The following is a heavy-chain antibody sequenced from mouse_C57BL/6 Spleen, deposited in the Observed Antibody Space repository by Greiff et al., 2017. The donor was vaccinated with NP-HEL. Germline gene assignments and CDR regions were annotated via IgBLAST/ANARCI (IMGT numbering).Heavy chain of an antibody. J-gene: IGHJ2*01. CDR2: IDPSDSEP. V-gene: IGHV1-52*01. CDR1: GYTFTSYW. Sequence: VQLQQPGAELVRPGSSVKLSCKASGYTFTSYWMHWVKQRPIQGLEWIGNIDPSDSEPHYNQKFKDKATLTVDKSSSTAYMRLSSLTSEDSAVYYCARDSSGYPDYWGQGTTLTVSS. D-gene: IGHD3-2*02. CDR3: ARDSSGYPDY.